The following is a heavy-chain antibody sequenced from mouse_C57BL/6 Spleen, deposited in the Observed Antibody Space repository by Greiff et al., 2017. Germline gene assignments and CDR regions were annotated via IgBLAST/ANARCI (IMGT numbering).Heavy chain of an antibody. CDR1: GYTFTSYW. CDR3: ARGTTVVASTGTYWDFDV. D-gene: IGHD1-1*01. V-gene: IGHV1-53*01. J-gene: IGHJ1*03. Sequence: QVQLQQPGTELVKPGASVKLSCKASGYTFTSYWMHWVKQRPGQGLEWIGNINPRNGGTNYNEKFKSKATLTVEKSSSTAYMQLSSLTSEDSAVXYCARGTTVVASTGTYWDFDVWGTGTTVTVSS. CDR2: INPRNGGT.